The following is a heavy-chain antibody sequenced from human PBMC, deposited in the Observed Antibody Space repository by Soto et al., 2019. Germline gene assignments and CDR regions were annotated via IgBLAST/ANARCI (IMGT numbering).Heavy chain of an antibody. CDR3: AGERGYYGGYDAFYI. J-gene: IGHJ3*02. CDR2: IIPILGIA. V-gene: IGHV1-69*02. D-gene: IGHD3-3*01. CDR1: GGTFSSYT. Sequence: QVQLVQSGAEVKKPGSSVKVSCKASGGTFSSYTISWVRQAPGQGLEWMGRIIPILGIANYAQKFQGRVTITEDKSTRTDYMGLSSVRTEETGVYYCAGERGYYGGYDAFYIWGQGTMVTVSS.